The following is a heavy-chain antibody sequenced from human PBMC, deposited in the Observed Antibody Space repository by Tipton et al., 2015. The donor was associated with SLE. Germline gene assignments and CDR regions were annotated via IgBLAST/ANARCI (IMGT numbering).Heavy chain of an antibody. D-gene: IGHD5-24*01. Sequence: TLSLTCTVSGGSISSSSYYWGWIRQPPGKGLEWIGSIYYSGSTYYNPSLKSRDTISVDTSKNQFSLKLSSVTAADTAVYYCARTIEAAFDIWGQGTLVTVSS. CDR1: GGSISSSSYY. J-gene: IGHJ3*02. V-gene: IGHV4-39*07. CDR2: IYYSGST. CDR3: ARTIEAAFDI.